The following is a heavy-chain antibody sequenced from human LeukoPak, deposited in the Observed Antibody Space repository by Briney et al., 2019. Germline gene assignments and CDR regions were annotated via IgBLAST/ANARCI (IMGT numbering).Heavy chain of an antibody. Sequence: GGSLTLSCAASGCMFSRYWMSWVRQAPGKGLEWVSGISDSGGGTYYADSVKGRFTISRDNSKNTFYLQMNRLTTEDTAVYYCAKGTPGRVFCFDFWGQGTLVTVFS. V-gene: IGHV3-23*01. CDR1: GCMFSRYW. D-gene: IGHD2/OR15-2a*01. CDR2: ISDSGGGT. J-gene: IGHJ4*02. CDR3: AKGTPGRVFCFDF.